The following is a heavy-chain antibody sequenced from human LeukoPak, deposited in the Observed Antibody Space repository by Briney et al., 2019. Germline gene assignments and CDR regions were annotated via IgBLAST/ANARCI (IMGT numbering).Heavy chain of an antibody. CDR2: ISYDGSNK. D-gene: IGHD5-12*01. V-gene: IGHV3-30-3*01. J-gene: IGHJ6*02. CDR1: GFTFSSYA. CDR3: ARALRSGYDDHYYGMDV. Sequence: GGSLRLSCAASGFTFSSYAMHWVRQAPGKGLEWVAVISYDGSNKYYADSVKGRFTISRDNSKNTLYQQMNSLRAEDTAVYYCARALRSGYDDHYYGMDVWGQGTTVTVS.